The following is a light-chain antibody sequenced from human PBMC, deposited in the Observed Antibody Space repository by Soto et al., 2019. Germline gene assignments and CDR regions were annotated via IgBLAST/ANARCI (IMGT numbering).Light chain of an antibody. Sequence: EIVLTQSPGTLSLSPGERATLSCMASQTLTTRFLAWYQQKPGQAPRLLIYGASSRATDIPDRFSGSGSGTEYTLTISRLEPEDFAVYSCQQYADLPYTFGQGTTLEIK. CDR2: GAS. CDR1: QTLTTRF. V-gene: IGKV3-20*01. CDR3: QQYADLPYT. J-gene: IGKJ2*01.